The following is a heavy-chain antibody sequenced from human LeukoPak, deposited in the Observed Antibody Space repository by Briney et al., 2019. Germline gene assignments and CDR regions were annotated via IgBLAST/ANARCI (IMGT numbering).Heavy chain of an antibody. CDR2: INHSGST. J-gene: IGHJ4*02. CDR3: ARDSDSGSSRFDY. CDR1: GGSFSGYY. Sequence: SETLSLTCAVYGGSFSGYYWSWIRPPPGKGLEWIGEINHSGSTNYNPSLKSRVTISVDTSKNQFSLKLSSVTAADTAVYYCARDSDSGSSRFDYWGQGTLVTVSS. D-gene: IGHD1-26*01. V-gene: IGHV4-34*01.